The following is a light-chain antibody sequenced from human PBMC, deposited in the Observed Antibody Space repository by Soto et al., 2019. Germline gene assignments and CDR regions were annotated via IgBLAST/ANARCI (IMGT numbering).Light chain of an antibody. V-gene: IGKV3-20*01. CDR2: GAS. CDR3: QQYGSSPRT. Sequence: EIVLTQSPGTLSLSPGERATLSCRSRKSVTGNDLTWYQQKPGQAPRLLIFGASTRATGIPDRFRGSGSGTDFTLTIIRLETEDFAVYYCQQYGSSPRTFGQGTKVEIK. CDR1: KSVTGND. J-gene: IGKJ1*01.